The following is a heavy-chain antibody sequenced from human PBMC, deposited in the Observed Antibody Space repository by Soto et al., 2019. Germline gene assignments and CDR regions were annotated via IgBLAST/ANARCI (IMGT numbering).Heavy chain of an antibody. D-gene: IGHD2-2*01. CDR2: IYWNDDE. V-gene: IGHV2-5*01. CDR1: GFSLSTSGVG. J-gene: IGHJ5*02. CDR3: AHTLPPLHCGSTSCLNWFDP. Sequence: GSGPTLVNPTQTLTLTCTFSGFSLSTSGVGVGWIRQPPGKALEWLALIYWNDDERYSPSLKSRLTITKDTSKNQVVLTMTNVDPVDTATYYCAHTLPPLHCGSTSCLNWFDPWGQGVLVTVSS.